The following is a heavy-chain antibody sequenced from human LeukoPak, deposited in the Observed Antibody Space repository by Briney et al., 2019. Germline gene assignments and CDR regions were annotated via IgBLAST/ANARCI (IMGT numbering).Heavy chain of an antibody. CDR3: ARGNYGDYVVDY. CDR2: IAGSSGYI. J-gene: IGHJ4*02. Sequence: GGSLRLSCAASGFTFSSYTMNWVRQAPGKGLEWVSSIAGSSGYISYADSVKGRFTISRDNAKNSLYLQMNSLRAEDTAVYYCARGNYGDYVVDYWGQGTLVTVSS. V-gene: IGHV3-21*01. CDR1: GFTFSSYT. D-gene: IGHD4-17*01.